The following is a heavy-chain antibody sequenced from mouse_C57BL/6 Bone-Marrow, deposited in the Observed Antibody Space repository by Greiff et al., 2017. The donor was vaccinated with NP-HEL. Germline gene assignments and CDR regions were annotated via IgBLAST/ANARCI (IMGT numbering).Heavy chain of an antibody. D-gene: IGHD1-1*01. V-gene: IGHV1-59*01. CDR1: GYTFTSYW. J-gene: IGHJ4*01. Sequence: QVQLQQSGAELVRPGTSVKLSCKASGYTFTSYWMHWVKQRPGQGLEWIGVIDPSDSYTNYNQKFKGKATLTVDTSSSTAYMQLSSLTSEDSAVYYCARWATVVEYYYAMDYWGQGTSVTVSS. CDR3: ARWATVVEYYYAMDY. CDR2: IDPSDSYT.